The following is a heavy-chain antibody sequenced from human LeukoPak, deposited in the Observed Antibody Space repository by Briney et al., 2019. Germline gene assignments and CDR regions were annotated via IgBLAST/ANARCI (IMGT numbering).Heavy chain of an antibody. V-gene: IGHV3-48*03. D-gene: IGHD1-26*01. J-gene: IGHJ4*02. CDR3: ARERGGRIMGANGFDY. CDR2: ISSSGSTI. CDR1: GFTFSSNE. Sequence: GGSLRFSCAASGFTFSSNEMNWVRQAPGKGLEWVSYISSSGSTIYYADSVKGRFTISRDNAKNSLYLQMNSLRAEDTAVYYCARERGGRIMGANGFDYWGQGTLVTVSS.